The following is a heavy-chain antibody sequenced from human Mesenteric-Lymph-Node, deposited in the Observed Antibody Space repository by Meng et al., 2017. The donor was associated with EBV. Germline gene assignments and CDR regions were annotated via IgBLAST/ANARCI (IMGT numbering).Heavy chain of an antibody. CDR1: GDSVSSNEFA. CDR2: IYHAGAT. J-gene: IGHJ4*02. V-gene: IGHV4-30-2*01. CDR3: ARGGDYHDY. Sequence: QVQLQESGSGLVKPSQTLSLTCVFSGDSVSSNEFAWSWIRQPPGKGLEWIGFIYHAGATNYNPSLKSRVTLSVDKSQNQFSLRLSSVSAADTAVYYCARGGDYHDYWGQGILVTVSS.